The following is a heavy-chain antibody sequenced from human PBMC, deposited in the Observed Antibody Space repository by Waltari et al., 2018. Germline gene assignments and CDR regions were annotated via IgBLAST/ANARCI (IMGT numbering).Heavy chain of an antibody. CDR2: IHHDGSAK. CDR1: GFTFSIYW. J-gene: IGHJ4*02. V-gene: IGHV3-7*01. Sequence: PGGSVRLSCAASGFTFSIYWMSWVRQAPGKGLEWVANIHHDGSAKYYVDSVKGRFTISRDNAKNSLYLQMNSLRAEDTALYFCATAARGDNAEELYWGQGTLVTVSS. D-gene: IGHD2-21*02. CDR3: ATAARGDNAEELY.